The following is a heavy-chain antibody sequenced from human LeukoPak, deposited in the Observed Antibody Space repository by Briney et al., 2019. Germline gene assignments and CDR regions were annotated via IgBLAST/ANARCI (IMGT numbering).Heavy chain of an antibody. CDR1: GGSINYYY. V-gene: IGHV4-59*01. J-gene: IGHJ6*02. Sequence: PSETLSLTCTVSGGSINYYYWMWIRQPPGKGLEWIGYIYYSGGTHYNPSLKSRVTMLVDTSKNQLSLKLTAVTAADTAVYYCARDARGSSYMDVWGQGTTVTVSS. CDR3: ARDARGSSYMDV. CDR2: IYYSGGT. D-gene: IGHD3-10*01.